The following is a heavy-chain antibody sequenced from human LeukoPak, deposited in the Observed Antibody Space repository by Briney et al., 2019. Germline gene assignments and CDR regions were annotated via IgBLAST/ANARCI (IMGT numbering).Heavy chain of an antibody. Sequence: GSLRPSRPASGLTFNTYAMSWDSQAPGKGLEWVSIISYSDDRTYYADSVKGRFTISRDNSKNTLYLQINSLGAEDTAVYYCVKGRELLTWFDAWGQGTLVTVSS. CDR2: ISYSDDRT. D-gene: IGHD3-10*01. J-gene: IGHJ5*02. V-gene: IGHV3-23*01. CDR3: VKGRELLTWFDA. CDR1: GLTFNTYA.